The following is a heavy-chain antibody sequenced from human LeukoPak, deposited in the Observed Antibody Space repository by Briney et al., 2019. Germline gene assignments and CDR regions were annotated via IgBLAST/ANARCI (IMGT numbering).Heavy chain of an antibody. D-gene: IGHD1-1*01. CDR2: INHEGGGI. J-gene: IGHJ6*02. CDR3: ATYINWVAGDV. CDR1: GSTFSESW. Sequence: GGSLRLSCAASGSTFSESWMSWVRQVPGQALEWVAHINHEGGGIQYVDSVKGRFTISRDNAKGSVYLQMNSLRAEDTAIYHCATYINWVAGDVWGQGTTVIVSS. V-gene: IGHV3-7*01.